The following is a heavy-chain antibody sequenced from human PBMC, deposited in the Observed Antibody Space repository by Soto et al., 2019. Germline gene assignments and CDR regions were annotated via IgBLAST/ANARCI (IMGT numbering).Heavy chain of an antibody. D-gene: IGHD3-22*01. Sequence: QVQLVQSGGEVKKPGASVKVSCKTSGYTFTRYGFTWVRQAPGQGLEWMGWISADNGKTNYAQNFQGRVTMTTDTSTSTAYMELRSLRSDDTAVYYCARASGYFYAFDFWGQGTLVTVSS. V-gene: IGHV1-18*01. CDR1: GYTFTRYG. J-gene: IGHJ5*01. CDR3: ARASGYFYAFDF. CDR2: ISADNGKT.